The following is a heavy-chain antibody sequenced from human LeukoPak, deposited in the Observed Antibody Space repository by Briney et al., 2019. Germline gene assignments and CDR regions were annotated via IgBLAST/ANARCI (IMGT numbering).Heavy chain of an antibody. Sequence: PGGSLRLSCAASGLTFSSYGMHWVRQAPGKGLEWVSVISYDGSGTNYVDSVKGRFTISRDKAKTTLYLQMDSLRPEDTAVYFCARSPHNFYYDSSGYHPLDTFDMWGQGTMVTVSS. CDR3: ARSPHNFYYDSSGYHPLDTFDM. D-gene: IGHD3-22*01. CDR2: ISYDGSGT. J-gene: IGHJ3*02. V-gene: IGHV3-30*03. CDR1: GLTFSSYG.